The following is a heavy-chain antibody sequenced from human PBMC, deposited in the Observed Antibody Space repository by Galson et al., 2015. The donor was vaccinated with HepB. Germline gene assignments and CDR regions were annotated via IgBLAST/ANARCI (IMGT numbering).Heavy chain of an antibody. D-gene: IGHD6-6*01. J-gene: IGHJ6*03. CDR2: ISYDGSNK. V-gene: IGHV3-30*18. CDR3: AKGSSSRGDYYYMDV. Sequence: SLRLSCAASGFTFSSYGMHWVRQAPGKGLEWVAVISYDGSNKYYADSVKGRFTISRDNSKNTLYLQMNSLRAEDTAVYYCAKGSSSRGDYYYMDVWGKGTTVTVSS. CDR1: GFTFSSYG.